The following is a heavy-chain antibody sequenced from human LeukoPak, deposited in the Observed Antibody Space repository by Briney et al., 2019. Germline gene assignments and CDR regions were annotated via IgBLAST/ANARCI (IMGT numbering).Heavy chain of an antibody. D-gene: IGHD2-15*01. V-gene: IGHV1-18*01. CDR1: GYTFTSYG. J-gene: IGHJ6*02. CDR3: ARSFGGFYGMDV. CDR2: ISAYNGNT. Sequence: ASVKVSCKASGYTFTSYGISWVRQAPGQGLEWMGWISAYNGNTNYAQKLQGRVTMTTDTSTGTACMELRSLRSDDTAVYYCARSFGGFYGMDVWGQGTTVTVSS.